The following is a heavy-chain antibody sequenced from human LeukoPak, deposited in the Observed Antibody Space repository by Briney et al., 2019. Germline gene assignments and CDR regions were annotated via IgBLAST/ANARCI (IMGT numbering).Heavy chain of an antibody. CDR2: ISSSGSTI. D-gene: IGHD5-12*01. Sequence: QAGGSLRLSCAAFGFTFSSYSMNWVRQAPGKGLEWVSYISSSGSTIYYADSVKGRFTISRDNSKNTLYLQMNSLRAEDTAVYYCARGPSGYHNTGGQGTLVTVSS. CDR1: GFTFSSYS. CDR3: ARGPSGYHNT. J-gene: IGHJ4*02. V-gene: IGHV3-48*01.